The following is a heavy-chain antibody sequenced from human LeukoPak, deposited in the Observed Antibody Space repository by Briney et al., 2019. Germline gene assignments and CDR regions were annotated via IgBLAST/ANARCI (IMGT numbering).Heavy chain of an antibody. V-gene: IGHV3-30*18. J-gene: IGHJ5*02. CDR2: ISYDGRNN. D-gene: IGHD3-3*01. CDR3: AKPMADFWSGYSRVGFDP. CDR1: RFTFSSND. Sequence: AGSLRLSCAAYRFTFSSNDMQWDRPAPGKGLEWVAVISYDGRNNYHADSVKGSLTISRDNSKNTLYLQMNSLRAEDTAVYYCAKPMADFWSGYSRVGFDPWGQGTLVTVSS.